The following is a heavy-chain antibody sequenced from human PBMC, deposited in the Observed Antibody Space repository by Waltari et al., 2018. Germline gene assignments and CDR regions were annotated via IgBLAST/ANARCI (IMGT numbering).Heavy chain of an antibody. J-gene: IGHJ4*02. CDR2: INPNSGGT. Sequence: QVQLVQSGAEVKKPGASVKVSCQASGYTFTGYYMHWVRQAPGQGLEWMGRINPNSGGTNYAQKFQGRVTMTRDTSISTAYMELSRLRSDDTAVYYCARVPVGCSGGSCYANDYWGQGTLVTVSS. CDR1: GYTFTGYY. V-gene: IGHV1-2*06. D-gene: IGHD2-15*01. CDR3: ARVPVGCSGGSCYANDY.